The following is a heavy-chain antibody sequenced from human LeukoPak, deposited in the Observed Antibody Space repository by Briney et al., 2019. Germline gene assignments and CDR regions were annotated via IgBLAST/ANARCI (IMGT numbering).Heavy chain of an antibody. D-gene: IGHD3-10*01. V-gene: IGHV3-21*01. CDR1: GFTFSSYS. CDR3: ARVSEFHGSGSRFDYYYGMDV. J-gene: IGHJ6*02. CDR2: ISSSSSYI. Sequence: PGGSLRLSCAASGFTFSSYSMNWVRQAPGKGLEWVSSISSSSSYIYYADSVKGRFTISRDNAKNSLYLQMNSLRAEDTAVYYCARVSEFHGSGSRFDYYYGMDVWGQGTTVTVSS.